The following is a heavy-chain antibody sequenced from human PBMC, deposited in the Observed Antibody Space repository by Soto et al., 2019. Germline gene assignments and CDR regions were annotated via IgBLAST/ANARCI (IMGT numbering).Heavy chain of an antibody. CDR2: IKPDGSEK. Sequence: EVQLVESGGGLVQPGGSLRLSCAASGFTFGPYWMTWVRQAPGKGLEWVAKIKPDGSEKYYVDSLMGRFTISRDNTKTSLYLQMNSLRAEDTAVYYCARPYTVAGSSYWCFDLWGRGTLVTVSS. CDR3: ARPYTVAGSSYWCFDL. V-gene: IGHV3-7*01. J-gene: IGHJ2*01. D-gene: IGHD3-16*01. CDR1: GFTFGPYW.